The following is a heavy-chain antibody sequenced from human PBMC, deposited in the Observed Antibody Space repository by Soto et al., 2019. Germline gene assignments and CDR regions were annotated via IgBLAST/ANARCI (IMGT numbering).Heavy chain of an antibody. CDR3: ARDGDHCSGGSCYPYFDY. Sequence: QVQLVQSGAEVKKPGSSVKVSCKASGGTFSSYAISWVRQAPGQGLEWMGGIIPIFGTANYAQKFQGRVTITADEVPSTASLGVRSRSSEDTVVYYCARDGDHCSGGSCYPYFDYWGQGTLGPVSS. D-gene: IGHD2-15*01. V-gene: IGHV1-69*12. CDR2: IIPIFGTA. J-gene: IGHJ4*02. CDR1: GGTFSSYA.